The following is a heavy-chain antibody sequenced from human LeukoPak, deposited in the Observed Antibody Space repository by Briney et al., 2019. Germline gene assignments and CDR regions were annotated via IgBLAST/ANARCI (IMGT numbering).Heavy chain of an antibody. CDR3: ARLLSGILTGYGMDV. V-gene: IGHV4-31*03. D-gene: IGHD3-9*01. CDR2: IYYSGST. J-gene: IGHJ6*02. CDR1: GGSISSGGYY. Sequence: PSQTLSLTCTVSGGSISSGGYYWSWVRQHPGKGLEWIGYIYYSGSTYYNPSLKSRVTISVDTSKNQFSLKLSSVTAADTAVYYCARLLSGILTGYGMDVWGQGTTVTVSS.